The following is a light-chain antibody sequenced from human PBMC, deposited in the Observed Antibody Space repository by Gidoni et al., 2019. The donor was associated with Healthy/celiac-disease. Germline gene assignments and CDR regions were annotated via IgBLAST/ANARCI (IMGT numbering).Light chain of an antibody. CDR1: QSVLYSSNNNNY. Sequence: DIVMTQSPASLAVSLGERATINCKSSQSVLYSSNNNNYLAWYQQKPGQPPKLLIYWASTRESGVPDRFSGSGSGTDFTLTISSLQAEDVAVYYCQQYYSTAWTFGQGTKVEIK. V-gene: IGKV4-1*01. CDR3: QQYYSTAWT. J-gene: IGKJ1*01. CDR2: WAS.